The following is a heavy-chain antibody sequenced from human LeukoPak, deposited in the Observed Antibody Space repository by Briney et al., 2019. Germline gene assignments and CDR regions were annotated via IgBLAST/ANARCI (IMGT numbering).Heavy chain of an antibody. Sequence: TSETLSLTCGVSGGSITSTNYWTWVRQPPGKGLEWIGEVNLQGSTNYNPSLMGRVAISVDMSENHISLQLTSVIAADAAVYYSPTDGGPYRPLDYSGQGTLVTVSS. CDR2: VNLQGST. CDR3: PTDGGPYRPLDY. J-gene: IGHJ4*02. CDR1: GGSITSTNY. V-gene: IGHV4-4*02.